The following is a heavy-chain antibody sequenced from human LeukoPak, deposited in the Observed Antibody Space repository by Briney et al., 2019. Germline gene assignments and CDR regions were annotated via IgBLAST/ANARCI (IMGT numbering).Heavy chain of an antibody. D-gene: IGHD3-22*01. J-gene: IGHJ4*02. V-gene: IGHV3-30*02. CDR3: ATFPYYFDSSGSYYFDF. CDR2: IRYDGTNK. CDR1: GFTFSNYG. Sequence: PGGSLRLSCAASGFTFSNYGMHWVRQAPGKGLEWVAFIRYDGTNKYYADSVKGRFTISRDNSKNTLYLQMNSLRAEDTAVLYCATFPYYFDSSGSYYFDFWGQGTLVTVSS.